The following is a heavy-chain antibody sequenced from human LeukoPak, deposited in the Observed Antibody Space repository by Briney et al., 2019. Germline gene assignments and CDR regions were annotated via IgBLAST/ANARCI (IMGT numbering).Heavy chain of an antibody. CDR3: AKLSGDY. CDR1: GFTFSNYA. CDR2: IPVSGGRT. Sequence: GGSLRLSCAASGFTFSNYAMSWVRQAPGKGLEWVSGIPVSGGRTYYADSVEGRFTISRDNSKNTLYLQMNSLRVEDTAIDYCAKLSGDYWGQGALVTVSS. V-gene: IGHV3-23*01. J-gene: IGHJ4*02.